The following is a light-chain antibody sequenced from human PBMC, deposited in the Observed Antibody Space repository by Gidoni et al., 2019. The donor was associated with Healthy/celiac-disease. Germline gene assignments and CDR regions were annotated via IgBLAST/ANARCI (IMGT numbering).Light chain of an antibody. CDR2: DAS. CDR3: QQYDNRRL. CDR1: QAISNY. V-gene: IGKV1-33*01. Sequence: DIQMTQSPSSLSASVGDRVTLTCQASQAISNYLNWYQQKPGKAPKLLIYDASNLETGFPSRFSGSGSGTDFTFTISSLQPEDIATYYCQQYDNRRLFGQGTKVEIK. J-gene: IGKJ2*01.